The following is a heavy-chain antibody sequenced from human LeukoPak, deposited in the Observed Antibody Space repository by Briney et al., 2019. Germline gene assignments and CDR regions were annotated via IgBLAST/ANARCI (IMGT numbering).Heavy chain of an antibody. Sequence: GGSLRLSCAASGFTISNYWMTWVRQAPGKGLEWVANMKQDGSDKYYVDSVKGRFTISRDNAKSSLYLQMNSLRAEDTAVYYCARDSEGFDYWGQGTLVTVSS. J-gene: IGHJ4*02. D-gene: IGHD6-25*01. CDR1: GFTISNYW. CDR2: MKQDGSDK. V-gene: IGHV3-7*01. CDR3: ARDSEGFDY.